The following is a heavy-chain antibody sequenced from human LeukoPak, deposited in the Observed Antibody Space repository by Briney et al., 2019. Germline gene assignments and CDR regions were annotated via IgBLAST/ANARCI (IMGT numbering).Heavy chain of an antibody. CDR1: GYTFTSYY. J-gene: IGHJ4*02. CDR3: ARGGIAEAGDYGADDY. Sequence: GASVKVSCKASGYTFTSYYMHWVRQAPGQGLEWMGIINPSGGSTSYAQRFQGRVTMTRNTSISTAYMELSSLRSEDTAVYYCARGGIAEAGDYGADDYWGQGTLVTVSS. CDR2: INPSGGST. D-gene: IGHD4/OR15-4a*01. V-gene: IGHV1-46*01.